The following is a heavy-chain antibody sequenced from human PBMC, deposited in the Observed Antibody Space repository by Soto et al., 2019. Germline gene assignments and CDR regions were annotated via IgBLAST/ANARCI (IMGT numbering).Heavy chain of an antibody. CDR2: TDYSGNT. V-gene: IGHV4-59*08. CDR3: ARAVGDPLYYLDY. Sequence: QVQLQESGPGLVRPSETLSLTCTVSSDSISRYYWIWIRQSPGKGLEWIGYTDYSGNTNYNPSLKSRVTISGDTSQNQSSLRLSSVTAADTAVYYCARAVGDPLYYLDYWGQGTLVTVSS. D-gene: IGHD6-19*01. CDR1: SDSISRYY. J-gene: IGHJ4*02.